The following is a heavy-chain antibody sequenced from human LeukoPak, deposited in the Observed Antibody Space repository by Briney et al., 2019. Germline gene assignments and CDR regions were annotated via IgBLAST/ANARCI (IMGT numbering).Heavy chain of an antibody. J-gene: IGHJ6*02. Sequence: GGSLRLSCAASGFTFSSYAMSWVRQAPGKGLEWVSAISGSGGSTYYADSVKGRFTISRDNSKNTLYLQMNSLRAEDTAVYYCAKALRITMVRGVRNYYYYGMDVWGQGTTVTVSS. CDR2: ISGSGGST. CDR3: AKALRITMVRGVRNYYYYGMDV. CDR1: GFTFSSYA. V-gene: IGHV3-23*01. D-gene: IGHD3-10*01.